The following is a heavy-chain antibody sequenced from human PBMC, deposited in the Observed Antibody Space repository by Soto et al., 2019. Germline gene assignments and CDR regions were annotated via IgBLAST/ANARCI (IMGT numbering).Heavy chain of an antibody. CDR1: GFTFSSYW. D-gene: IGHD5-12*01. J-gene: IGHJ6*03. CDR2: IKQDGSEK. CDR3: ARDGSGYATGRYYYYYLDV. Sequence: PWGSLRLSCAASGFTFSSYWMSWVRQAPGKGLEWVANIKQDGSEKYYVDSVKGRFTISRDNAKNSLYLQMNSLRAEDTAVYYCARDGSGYATGRYYYYYLDVWGKGTTVTVSS. V-gene: IGHV3-7*01.